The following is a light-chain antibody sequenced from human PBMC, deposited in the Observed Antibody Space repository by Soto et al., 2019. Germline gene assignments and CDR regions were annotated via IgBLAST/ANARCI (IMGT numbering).Light chain of an antibody. CDR2: GAS. CDR3: HQYGTLPSS. J-gene: IGKJ4*01. Sequence: EILLTQSPGTLSLSPGDRATLSCRASQSLGSTFLAWYQQKSGQSPRLLIYGASDRATDIPNRFTDKESGADFTLTISRLEPEDFAVYFCHQYGTLPSSFGGGTKVDIK. CDR1: QSLGSTF. V-gene: IGKV3-20*01.